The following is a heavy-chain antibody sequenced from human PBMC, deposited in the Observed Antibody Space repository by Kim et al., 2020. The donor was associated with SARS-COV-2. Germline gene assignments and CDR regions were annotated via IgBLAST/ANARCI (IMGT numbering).Heavy chain of an antibody. D-gene: IGHD3-9*01. Sequence: GGSLRLSCAASGFTFSSYSMNWVRQAPGKGLEWVSSISSSSSYIYYADSVKGRFTISRDNAKNSLYLQMNSLRAEDTAVYYCARGGPDYDILTGYRAQAYYFDYWGQGTLVTVAS. J-gene: IGHJ4*02. CDR1: GFTFSSYS. V-gene: IGHV3-21*01. CDR2: ISSSSSYI. CDR3: ARGGPDYDILTGYRAQAYYFDY.